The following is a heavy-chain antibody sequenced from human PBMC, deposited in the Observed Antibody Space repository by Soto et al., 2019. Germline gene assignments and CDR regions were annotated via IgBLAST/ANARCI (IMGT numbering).Heavy chain of an antibody. CDR3: ARGFRYFDWLLSHPYYFAY. Sequence: SETLSLTCTVSGGSISSYYWSWIRQPPGKGLEWIGYIYYSGSTNYNPSLKSRVTISVDTSKNQFSLKLSSVTAADTALYYCARGFRYFDWLLSHPYYFAYWGQGTLVTVSS. CDR2: IYYSGST. J-gene: IGHJ4*02. D-gene: IGHD3-9*01. CDR1: GGSISSYY. V-gene: IGHV4-59*01.